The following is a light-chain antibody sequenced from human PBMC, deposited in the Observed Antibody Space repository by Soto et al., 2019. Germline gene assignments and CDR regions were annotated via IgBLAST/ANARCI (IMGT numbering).Light chain of an antibody. CDR2: EVS. J-gene: IGLJ2*01. CDR1: SSDIGAYNY. V-gene: IGLV2-14*01. CDR3: RSYTGGNTLWI. Sequence: QSALTQPASVSGSPGQSITISCTGTSSDIGAYNYVSWYQQHPGKAPKVIIFEVSNRPSGVSNHFSGSKSGNTASLTISGLQPEHEADYYCRSYTGGNTLWIFGGGTKLTVL.